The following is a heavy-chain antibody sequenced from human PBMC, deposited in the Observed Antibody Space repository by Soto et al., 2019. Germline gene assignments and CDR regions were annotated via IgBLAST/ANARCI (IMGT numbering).Heavy chain of an antibody. CDR3: ARREIQGPIDY. D-gene: IGHD1-26*01. V-gene: IGHV3-11*04. CDR1: GIVFSDY. CDR2: ISGSGRTI. J-gene: IGHJ4*02. Sequence: PGGSLRLSCAASGIVFSDYMSWVRQAPGKGLEWLSYISGSGRTIYSADSVKGRFTISRDNAKNSLYLQMNSLRAEDTAVYYCARREIQGPIDYWGQGTLVTVSS.